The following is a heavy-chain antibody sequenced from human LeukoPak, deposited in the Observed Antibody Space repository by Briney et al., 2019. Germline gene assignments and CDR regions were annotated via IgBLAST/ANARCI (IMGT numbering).Heavy chain of an antibody. CDR2: INPNSGGT. D-gene: IGHD5-18*01. CDR3: ARDFDTAMVISRMYNWFDP. Sequence: ASVKVSCKASGYTFTGYYMHWVRQAPGQGLEWMGWINPNSGGTNYAQKFQGRVTMTRDTSISTAYMELSRLRSDDTAVYYCARDFDTAMVISRMYNWFDPWGQGTLVTVSS. CDR1: GYTFTGYY. J-gene: IGHJ5*02. V-gene: IGHV1-2*02.